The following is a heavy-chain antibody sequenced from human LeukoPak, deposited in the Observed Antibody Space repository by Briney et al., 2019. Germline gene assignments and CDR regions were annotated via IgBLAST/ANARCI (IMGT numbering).Heavy chain of an antibody. V-gene: IGHV3-23*01. CDR3: AKGGYTTWFDP. D-gene: IGHD2-15*01. CDR2: IRNNGGDT. Sequence: PGGSLRLSCAASGFTFREYSMSWVRQAPGKGLEWVSNIRNNGGDTYYTDSVKGRFTISRDNSKNTLYLEMNSLRAGDTAVYYCAKGGYTTWFDPWGQGTLVTVSS. J-gene: IGHJ5*02. CDR1: GFTFREYS.